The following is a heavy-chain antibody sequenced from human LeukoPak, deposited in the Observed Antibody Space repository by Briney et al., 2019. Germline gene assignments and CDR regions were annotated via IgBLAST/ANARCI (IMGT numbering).Heavy chain of an antibody. J-gene: IGHJ4*02. Sequence: GGSLRLSCAASGFAFSVSWMHWVRQAPGKGLVWVSRINSDDSSTTYADSVKSRFTISRDKAKNTLYLQMNSLRAEDTAVYYCARARGNYVYDYWGQGTLVTVSS. CDR2: INSDDSST. D-gene: IGHD4-23*01. CDR3: ARARGNYVYDY. CDR1: GFAFSVSW. V-gene: IGHV3-74*01.